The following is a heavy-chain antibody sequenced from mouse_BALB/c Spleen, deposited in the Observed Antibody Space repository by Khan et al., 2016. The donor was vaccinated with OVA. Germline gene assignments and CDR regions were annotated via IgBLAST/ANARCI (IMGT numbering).Heavy chain of an antibody. CDR2: ISTYYGDA. J-gene: IGHJ4*01. CDR3: ARSFITTGSLYAMDY. D-gene: IGHD1-1*01. V-gene: IGHV1S137*01. Sequence: QVQLQQSGAELVRPGVSVKISCKGSGYTFTDYTIHWVKQSHAKSLEWIGVISTYYGDAKYNQKFKDKATMTVDKSSNTAYMELARLTSDDSAIYYCARSFITTGSLYAMDYWGRGTSVTVAS. CDR1: GYTFTDYT.